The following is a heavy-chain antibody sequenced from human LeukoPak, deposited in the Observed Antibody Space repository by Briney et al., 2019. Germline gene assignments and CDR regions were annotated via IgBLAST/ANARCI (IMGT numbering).Heavy chain of an antibody. CDR3: ARAVRAHPPADF. CDR1: GSSFSSYW. CDR2: INSDGSST. Sequence: PGGSLRLSCAASGSSFSSYWMHWVRQAPGKGLVWASRINSDGSSTTYADSVKGRSSISRDNAKNTLYLHLNSLRAEDTGVYYCARAVRAHPPADFWGQGTLVTVSS. D-gene: IGHD3-3*01. V-gene: IGHV3-74*01. J-gene: IGHJ4*02.